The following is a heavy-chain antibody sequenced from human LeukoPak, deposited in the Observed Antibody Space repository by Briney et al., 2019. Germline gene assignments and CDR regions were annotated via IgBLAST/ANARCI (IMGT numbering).Heavy chain of an antibody. CDR1: GFTFSSNS. V-gene: IGHV3-21*01. J-gene: IGHJ4*02. CDR2: ISSSGYV. Sequence: GGSLRLSCAASGFTFSSNSMSWVRQASGKGLEWVSSISSSGYVYGPDSMRGRFTLSRDNAENSLYLQMNSLRAEDTAVYYYARDSSGWSRDHWGQGTLVTVSS. D-gene: IGHD6-19*01. CDR3: ARDSSGWSRDH.